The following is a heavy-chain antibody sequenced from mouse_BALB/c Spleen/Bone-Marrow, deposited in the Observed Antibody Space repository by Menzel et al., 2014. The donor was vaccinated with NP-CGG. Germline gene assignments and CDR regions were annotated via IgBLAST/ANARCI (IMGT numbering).Heavy chain of an antibody. CDR2: IYPGDFNT. CDR3: ARKSQRAYDSMNY. CDR1: GYTFTSYY. V-gene: IGHV1S56*01. J-gene: IGHJ4*01. D-gene: IGHD2-4*01. Sequence: VQLQQSGPELVKPGASVRISCKASGYTFTSYYVHWVRQRPGQGLECIGWIYPGDFNTKYNEKFKGKATLTADKSSSTASMQVSSLTSEDSAVYFCARKSQRAYDSMNYWGQGTSVTVSS.